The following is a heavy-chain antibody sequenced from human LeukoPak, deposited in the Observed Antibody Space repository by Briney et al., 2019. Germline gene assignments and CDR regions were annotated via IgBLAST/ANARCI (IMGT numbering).Heavy chain of an antibody. J-gene: IGHJ4*02. V-gene: IGHV3-30*02. D-gene: IGHD1-26*01. CDR3: AKDKVSGSYYPFDY. Sequence: GGSLRLSCAASGFTFSSYGMHWVRQAPGKGLECVAFIRYDGSNKYYADSVKGRFTISRDNSKNTLYLQMNSLRAEDTAVYYCAKDKVSGSYYPFDYWGQGTLVTVSS. CDR2: IRYDGSNK. CDR1: GFTFSSYG.